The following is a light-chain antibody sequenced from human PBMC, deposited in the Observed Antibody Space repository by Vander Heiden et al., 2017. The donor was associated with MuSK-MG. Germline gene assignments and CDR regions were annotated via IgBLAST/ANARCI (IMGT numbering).Light chain of an antibody. CDR2: KAS. J-gene: IGKJ4*02. Sequence: IQMTQSPSTLSASLGDRVTITCRASQNINNRLAWYQQRPGKAPKRLSYKASSLETGVPSRFSGSGSGTEFTHTISSLQRDGFATYYCQQYNKDRAFGGGTRVGIK. V-gene: IGKV1-5*03. CDR1: QNINNR. CDR3: QQYNKDRA.